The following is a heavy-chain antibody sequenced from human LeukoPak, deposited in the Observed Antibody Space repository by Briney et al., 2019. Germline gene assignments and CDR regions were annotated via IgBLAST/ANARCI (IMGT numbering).Heavy chain of an antibody. D-gene: IGHD2-2*01. Sequence: ASVKVSCKAPGGTFSSYAISWVRQAPGQGLEWMGRIIPIPGIANYAQKFQGRVTITADKSTSTAYMELSSLRSEDTAVYYCARDSLPSKNWGQGTLVTVSS. CDR2: IIPIPGIA. CDR1: GGTFSSYA. J-gene: IGHJ4*02. V-gene: IGHV1-69*04. CDR3: ARDSLPSKN.